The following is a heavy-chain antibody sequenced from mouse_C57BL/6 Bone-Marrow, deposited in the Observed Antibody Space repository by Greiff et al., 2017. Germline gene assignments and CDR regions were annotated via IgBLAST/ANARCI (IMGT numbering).Heavy chain of an antibody. CDR1: GYTFTSYW. D-gene: IGHD2-5*01. V-gene: IGHV1-53*01. CDR3: ARKPAYYSNFWFAY. Sequence: VQLQQPGTELVKPGASVKLSCKASGYTFTSYWMHWVKQRPGQGLEWIGNINPSNGGTNYNEKFKSKAILTVDQSSSTAYMQLSSLTSEDSAVYYGARKPAYYSNFWFAYWGQGTLVTVSA. J-gene: IGHJ3*01. CDR2: INPSNGGT.